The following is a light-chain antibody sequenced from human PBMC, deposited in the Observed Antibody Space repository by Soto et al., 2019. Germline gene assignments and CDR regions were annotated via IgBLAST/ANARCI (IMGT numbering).Light chain of an antibody. CDR2: KAS. Sequence: DIQMTQSPSTLSASVGDRVTITCRASQSISSWLAWYQQKPGKAPKLLIYKASSLESGVPSRFSGSGSGTEFTLTISSLQPDDVATYYCQQYNSDSRTFGQGTKVEIK. CDR3: QQYNSDSRT. CDR1: QSISSW. J-gene: IGKJ1*01. V-gene: IGKV1-5*03.